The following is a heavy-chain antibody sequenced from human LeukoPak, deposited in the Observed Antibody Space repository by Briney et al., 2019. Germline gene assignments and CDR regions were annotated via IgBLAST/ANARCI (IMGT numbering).Heavy chain of an antibody. CDR3: ASVSTVTREYFDY. Sequence: AGESLKISCKASGYTFTTYWIGWVRQMPGKGLEWMGIIYPGDSETRYSPSFQGQVTISADKSISTAYLQWSSLKASDTAMYYCASVSTVTREYFDYWGQGTLVSVSS. D-gene: IGHD4-17*01. CDR1: GYTFTTYW. CDR2: IYPGDSET. J-gene: IGHJ4*02. V-gene: IGHV5-51*01.